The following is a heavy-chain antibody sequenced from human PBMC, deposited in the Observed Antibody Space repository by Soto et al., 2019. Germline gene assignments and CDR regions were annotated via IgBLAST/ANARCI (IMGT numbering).Heavy chain of an antibody. CDR1: GYTFTSYA. CDR3: ARDYGDYACDY. J-gene: IGHJ4*02. Sequence: RASVKVSCKASGYTFTSYAMHWVRQAPGRRLEWMGWINAGNGNTKYSQKFQGRVTITRDTSATTAYMELSSLKSEDTAVYYCARDYGDYACDYWGQGTLVTVSS. V-gene: IGHV1-3*01. D-gene: IGHD4-17*01. CDR2: INAGNGNT.